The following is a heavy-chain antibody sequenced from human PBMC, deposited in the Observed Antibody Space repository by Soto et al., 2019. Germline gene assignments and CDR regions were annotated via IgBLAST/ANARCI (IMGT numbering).Heavy chain of an antibody. D-gene: IGHD1-26*01. CDR2: VSAYNRNT. CDR3: ARERRWEPLLY. CDR1: GYTFSNYG. V-gene: IGHV1-18*01. J-gene: IGHJ4*02. Sequence: QVQLVQSGPEVKKPGASVKVSCKGYGYTFSNYGVTWVRQAHGQGLERLGWVSAYNRNTDYAQKFEDRATMTIDTSTNTAYLELRGLTPDDTAVYYCARERRWEPLLYWGQGTL.